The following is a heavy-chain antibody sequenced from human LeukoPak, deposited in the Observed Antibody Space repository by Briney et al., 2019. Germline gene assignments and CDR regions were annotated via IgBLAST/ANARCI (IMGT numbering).Heavy chain of an antibody. V-gene: IGHV3-48*01. D-gene: IGHD3-22*01. CDR3: AKDEGVYYDGSGTILD. CDR2: ISSGSSTI. Sequence: GGSLRLSCAASGFTFNAYHMNWVRQAPGKGLEWLAYISSGSSTIYYADSVKGRFTISRDNSKNTLYLQMNSLRAEDTAVYYCAKDEGVYYDGSGTILDWGQGTLVTVSS. CDR1: GFTFNAYH. J-gene: IGHJ4*02.